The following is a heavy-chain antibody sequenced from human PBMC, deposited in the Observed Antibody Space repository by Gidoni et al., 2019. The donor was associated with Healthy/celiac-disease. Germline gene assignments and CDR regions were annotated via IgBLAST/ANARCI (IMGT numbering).Heavy chain of an antibody. CDR3: ARDKQWLAPPTDY. V-gene: IGHV3-11*06. D-gene: IGHD6-19*01. J-gene: IGHJ4*02. CDR1: GFTFSDYY. Sequence: QVQLVESGGGLVKPGGSLSLSCAASGFTFSDYYMSWIRQAPGKGLEWVSYISSSSSYTNYADSVKGRFTISRDNAKNSLYLQMNSLRAEDTAVYYCARDKQWLAPPTDYWGQGTLVTVSS. CDR2: ISSSSSYT.